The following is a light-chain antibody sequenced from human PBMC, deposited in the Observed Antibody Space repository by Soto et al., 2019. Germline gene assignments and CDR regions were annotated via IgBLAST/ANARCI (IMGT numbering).Light chain of an antibody. V-gene: IGKV1-33*01. CDR3: QQYDNLPPRT. CDR1: QDISNY. J-gene: IGKJ4*01. Sequence: DIQMTQSPSSLSASVGDRVTITCQASQDISNYLNWYQQKTGKAPKLLIYDASNLETVVPSRFSGSGSGTDFTFTISSLQPEDIATYYCQQYDNLPPRTFGGGTRVEIK. CDR2: DAS.